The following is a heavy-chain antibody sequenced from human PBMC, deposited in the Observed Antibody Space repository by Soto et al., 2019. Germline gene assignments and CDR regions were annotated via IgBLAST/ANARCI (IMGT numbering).Heavy chain of an antibody. CDR3: ARAAYSGSYQGYFDY. D-gene: IGHD1-26*01. V-gene: IGHV6-1*01. Sequence: SQTLSLTCAISGDSGGSKSAAWNWIRQSQSRGLEWLGRTYYRSKWYSDHAVSVKSRITINPDTSKNQFSLQLNSVTPEDTAVYYCARAAYSGSYQGYFDYWGQGTLVTVSS. J-gene: IGHJ4*02. CDR1: GDSGGSKSAA. CDR2: TYYRSKWYS.